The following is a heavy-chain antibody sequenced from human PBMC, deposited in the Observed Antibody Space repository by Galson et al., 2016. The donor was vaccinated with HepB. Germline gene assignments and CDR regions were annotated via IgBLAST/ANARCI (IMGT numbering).Heavy chain of an antibody. J-gene: IGHJ6*02. CDR1: GLTFRRHS. D-gene: IGHD6-13*01. CDR2: ITSSGNET. CDR3: ARGRAADEVKHSIDV. Sequence: SLRLSCAVTGLTFRRHSMTWVRQAPGKGLEWVSSITSSGNETHYADSVKGRITISRDNSKNTLYLQINSLRAEDTALYYCARGRAADEVKHSIDVWGQGATVTVSS. V-gene: IGHV3-23*01.